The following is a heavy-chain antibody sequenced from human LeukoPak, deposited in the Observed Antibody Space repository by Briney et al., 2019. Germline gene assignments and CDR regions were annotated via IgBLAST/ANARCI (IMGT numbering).Heavy chain of an antibody. J-gene: IGHJ2*01. Sequence: PGGSLRLSCSASGFTVSSNYMSWVRQAPGKGLEWVSVIYSDGSTYYPDSVKGRFTISRDNSKNTLYLQMNSLRAEDTAVYYCARRPLPMVRGVINDWYFDLWGRGTLVTVSS. D-gene: IGHD3-10*01. V-gene: IGHV3-53*01. CDR3: ARRPLPMVRGVINDWYFDL. CDR2: IYSDGST. CDR1: GFTVSSNY.